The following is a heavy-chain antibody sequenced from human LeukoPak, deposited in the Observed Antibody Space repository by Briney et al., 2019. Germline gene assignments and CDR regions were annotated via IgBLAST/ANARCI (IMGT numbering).Heavy chain of an antibody. V-gene: IGHV4-61*02. Sequence: PSQTLSLTCTVSGGSISSGSYYWSWIRQLAGKGLEWIGRIYTSGSTNYNPSLKSRVTMSVDTSKNQFSLKLSSVTAADTAVYYCARDKYYYDSRASIRFDYWGQGTLVTVSS. D-gene: IGHD3-22*01. J-gene: IGHJ4*02. CDR2: IYTSGST. CDR1: GGSISSGSYY. CDR3: ARDKYYYDSRASIRFDY.